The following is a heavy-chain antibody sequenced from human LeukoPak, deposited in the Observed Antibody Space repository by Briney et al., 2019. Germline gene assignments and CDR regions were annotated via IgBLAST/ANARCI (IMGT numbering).Heavy chain of an antibody. CDR2: IYPGDSDT. V-gene: IGHV5-51*01. Sequence: GESLKISCKGSGYRFTSYGIGWVRQMPGKGLEWLGIIYPGDSDTRYSPSFQGQVTISADKSISTAYLQWSSLKASDTAMYYCARHILSPGAAAINYYGMDVWGQGTTVTVSS. J-gene: IGHJ6*02. D-gene: IGHD2-2*02. CDR1: GYRFTSYG. CDR3: ARHILSPGAAAINYYGMDV.